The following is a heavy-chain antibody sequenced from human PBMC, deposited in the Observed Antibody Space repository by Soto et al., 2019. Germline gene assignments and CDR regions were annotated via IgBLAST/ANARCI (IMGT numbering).Heavy chain of an antibody. D-gene: IGHD2-2*01. CDR1: GYTFTSYG. CDR3: ASPCSSTSCFLYDGMDV. Sequence: QVQLVQSGAEVKKPGASVKVSCKASGYTFTSYGISWVRQAPGQGLEWMGWISAYNGNTKYSQKFQGRVTITRDTSASTAYMELSSLRSEDTAVYYCASPCSSTSCFLYDGMDVWGQGTTVTVSS. J-gene: IGHJ6*02. V-gene: IGHV1-18*04. CDR2: ISAYNGNT.